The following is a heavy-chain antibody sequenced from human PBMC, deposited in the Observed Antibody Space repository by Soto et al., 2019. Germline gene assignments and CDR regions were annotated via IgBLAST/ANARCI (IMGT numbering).Heavy chain of an antibody. D-gene: IGHD3-22*01. CDR2: ISSSGDTI. V-gene: IGHV3-11*01. CDR3: ARVRTSMMVVVLTLVAWFDP. CDR1: GFTFIDYY. Sequence: GGSLRLSCAASGFTFIDYYMTWIRQAPGKGLEWVSYISSSGDTIYYGDSVKGRFTISRDNAKNSLYLQMNSLRAEDTAVYYCARVRTSMMVVVLTLVAWFDPGGQGTLVSVSS. J-gene: IGHJ5*02.